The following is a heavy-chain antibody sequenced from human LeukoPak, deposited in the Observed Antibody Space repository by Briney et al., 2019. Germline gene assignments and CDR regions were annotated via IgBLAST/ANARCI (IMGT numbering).Heavy chain of an antibody. CDR1: GFTFSNYR. CDR2: ISSSTRTI. CDR3: ARGDILTGSDYYYYMDV. Sequence: GGSLRLSCAASGFTFSNYRMNWVRQAPGKGLEWVSYISSSTRTIYYADSVKGRFTISRDNAKNSLYLQMNSLRAEDTAVYYCARGDILTGSDYYYYMDVWGKGTTVTISS. D-gene: IGHD3-9*01. J-gene: IGHJ6*03. V-gene: IGHV3-48*04.